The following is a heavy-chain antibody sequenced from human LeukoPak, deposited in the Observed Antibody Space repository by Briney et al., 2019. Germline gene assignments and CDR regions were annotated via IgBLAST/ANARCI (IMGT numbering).Heavy chain of an antibody. J-gene: IGHJ4*02. CDR1: GFTFSSYS. CDR2: ISSSSSYI. V-gene: IGHV3-21*01. CDR3: ARATIGVNIVVVPAAGY. D-gene: IGHD2-2*01. Sequence: GGSLRLSCAASGFTFSSYSMNWVRQAPGKGLEWVSSISSSSSYICYADSVKGRFTISRDNAKNSLCLQMNSLRAEDTAVYYCARATIGVNIVVVPAAGYWGQGTLVTVSS.